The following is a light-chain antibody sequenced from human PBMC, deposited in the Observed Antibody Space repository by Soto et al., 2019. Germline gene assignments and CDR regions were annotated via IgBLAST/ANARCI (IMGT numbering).Light chain of an antibody. J-gene: IGLJ3*02. CDR3: QTWGTGFWA. CDR1: SGHSNYA. V-gene: IGLV4-69*01. Sequence: QLVLTQSPSASASLGASVKLTCTLSSGHSNYAIAWHQQQPEKGPRYLMKLNSDGSHSKGDGIPDRFSGSSSGAERYLTIASLQSEDEADYYCQTWGTGFWAFGGGTKLTVL. CDR2: LNSDGSH.